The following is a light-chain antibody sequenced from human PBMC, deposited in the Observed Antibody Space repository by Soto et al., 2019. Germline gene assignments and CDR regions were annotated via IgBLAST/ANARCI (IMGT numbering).Light chain of an antibody. CDR3: TSYAGGNNV. Sequence: QSVLTQPPSASGSPGQSVTIPCTGTSSDVGGYNYVSWYQQYPGKVPKLMVYEVNNRPSGVPDRFSGSKSGNTASLTVSGLQAEDEADYYCTSYAGGNNVFGTGTKLTVL. CDR2: EVN. CDR1: SSDVGGYNY. V-gene: IGLV2-8*01. J-gene: IGLJ1*01.